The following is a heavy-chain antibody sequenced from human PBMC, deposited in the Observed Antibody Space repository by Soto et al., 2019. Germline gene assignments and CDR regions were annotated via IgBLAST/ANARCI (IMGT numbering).Heavy chain of an antibody. D-gene: IGHD2-2*01. V-gene: IGHV3-33*01. CDR2: IWYDGSNK. CDR1: GFTFRSYG. CDR3: ARHIGHWSTTNCPMSYMDV. J-gene: IGHJ6*03. Sequence: QVQLVESGGGVVQPGKSLRLSCAASGFTFRSYGMHWVRQAPGKGLEWVALIWYDGSNKYYADSVKGRFTISRDNSKDTLFLQMNSLRAEDTAVYYCARHIGHWSTTNCPMSYMDVWGKGTTVTVSS.